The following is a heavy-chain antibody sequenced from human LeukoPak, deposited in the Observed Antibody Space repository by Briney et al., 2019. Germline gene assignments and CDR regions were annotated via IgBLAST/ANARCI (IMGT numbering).Heavy chain of an antibody. Sequence: SETLSLTCTVSGGSISSGSYYWSWIRQPAGKGLEWIGRIYTSGSPNYNPSLKSRVTISVDTSKKQFSLKLSRLRSDDTAVYYCARDGDYGEFDYWGQGTLVTVSS. J-gene: IGHJ4*02. CDR2: IYTSGSP. V-gene: IGHV4-61*02. CDR1: GGSISSGSYY. D-gene: IGHD4-17*01. CDR3: ARDGDYGEFDY.